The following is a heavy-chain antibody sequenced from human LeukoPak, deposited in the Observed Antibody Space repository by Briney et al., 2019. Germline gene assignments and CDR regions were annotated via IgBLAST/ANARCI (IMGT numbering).Heavy chain of an antibody. D-gene: IGHD2-2*01. V-gene: IGHV7-4-1*02. Sequence: ASVKVSCKASGYTFTSYAMNWVRQAPGQGLEWMGWINTNTGNPTYAQGFTGRFVFSLDTSVSTAYLQISSLKAEDTAVYYCARAKTFGDIVVVPAARPLGYWGQGNLVTASS. CDR3: ARAKTFGDIVVVPAARPLGY. J-gene: IGHJ4*02. CDR1: GYTFTSYA. CDR2: INTNTGNP.